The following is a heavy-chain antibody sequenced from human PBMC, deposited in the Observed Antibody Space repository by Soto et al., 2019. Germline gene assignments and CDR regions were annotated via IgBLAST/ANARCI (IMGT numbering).Heavy chain of an antibody. CDR1: GGSISSYY. CDR2: IYYSGST. V-gene: IGHV4-59*01. Sequence: PSETLSLTCTVSGGSISSYYWSWIRQTPGKGLEWIGYIYYSGSTNYNPSLKSRVTISVDTSKNQFSLKLSSVTTADTAVYYCSRTPASIVGATGYFDYWGQGTPVTVSS. CDR3: SRTPASIVGATGYFDY. D-gene: IGHD1-26*01. J-gene: IGHJ4*02.